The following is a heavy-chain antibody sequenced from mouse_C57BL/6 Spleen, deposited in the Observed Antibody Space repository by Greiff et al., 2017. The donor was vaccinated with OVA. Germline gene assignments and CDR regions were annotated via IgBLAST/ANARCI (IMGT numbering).Heavy chain of an antibody. J-gene: IGHJ3*01. CDR1: GYTFTSYW. Sequence: VQLQQPGAELVKPGASVKLSCKASGYTFTSYWMHWVKQRPGQGLEWIGMIHPNSGSTNYNEKFKSKATMTVDKSSSTAYMQLSSLTSEDSAVYYCARSRDYDPFAYWGQGTLVTVSA. CDR2: IHPNSGST. V-gene: IGHV1-64*01. D-gene: IGHD2-4*01. CDR3: ARSRDYDPFAY.